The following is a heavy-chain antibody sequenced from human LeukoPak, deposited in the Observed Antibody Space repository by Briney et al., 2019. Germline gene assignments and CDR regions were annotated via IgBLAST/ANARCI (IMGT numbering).Heavy chain of an antibody. V-gene: IGHV3-9*01. J-gene: IGHJ4*02. Sequence: GGSLRLSCAASGFTFDDYAMHWVRQAPGKGLEWVSGISWNSGSIGYADSVKGRFTISRDNAKNSLYLQMNSLRAEDTALCYCAKDMGPHITMIGNYWGQGTLVTVSS. CDR2: ISWNSGSI. D-gene: IGHD3-22*01. CDR1: GFTFDDYA. CDR3: AKDMGPHITMIGNY.